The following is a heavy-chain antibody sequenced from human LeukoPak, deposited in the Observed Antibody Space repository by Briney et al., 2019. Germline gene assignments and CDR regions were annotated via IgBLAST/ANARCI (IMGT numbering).Heavy chain of an antibody. CDR3: AKRPSDYGDYVSYFDY. J-gene: IGHJ4*02. CDR2: ISDDGRRK. CDR1: GISFISYG. D-gene: IGHD4-17*01. Sequence: GGSLRLSCAASGISFISYGMHWVRQAPGKGLEWVGVISDDGRRKDFADSVKGRFTISRDNSKDTLYLQMNSLRAEDTAVYYCAKRPSDYGDYVSYFDYWGQGTLVTVSS. V-gene: IGHV3-30*18.